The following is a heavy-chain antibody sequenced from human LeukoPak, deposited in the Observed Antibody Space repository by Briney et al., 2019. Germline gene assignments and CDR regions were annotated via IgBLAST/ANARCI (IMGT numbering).Heavy chain of an antibody. CDR2: IYYSGST. J-gene: IGHJ4*02. Sequence: SETLSLTCSVSGGSITNSNYHWGWIRQPPGKGLEWIGTIYYSGSTSYNSSLKSRVTISVDPSKNQFSLKLTSVTAADTVVYYCANRSGRYLGIFAFDYWGQGTLVTVSS. CDR1: GGSITNSNYH. CDR3: ANRSGRYLGIFAFDY. V-gene: IGHV4-39*07. D-gene: IGHD1-26*01.